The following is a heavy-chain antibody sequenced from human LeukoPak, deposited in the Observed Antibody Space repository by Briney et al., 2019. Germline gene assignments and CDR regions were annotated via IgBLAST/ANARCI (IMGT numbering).Heavy chain of an antibody. J-gene: IGHJ6*03. CDR3: AKDSRTTDHHYYMDV. Sequence: GGSLRLSCAASGFSFSDYAMNWVRQAPGKGLEWVSSISRSDSAARTYYADSVKGLFTISRDNSKNTLYLQMNSLRAEDTAVYYCAKDSRTTDHHYYMDVWGKGTTVTVSS. D-gene: IGHD1-14*01. CDR1: GFSFSDYA. CDR2: ISRSDSAART. V-gene: IGHV3-23*01.